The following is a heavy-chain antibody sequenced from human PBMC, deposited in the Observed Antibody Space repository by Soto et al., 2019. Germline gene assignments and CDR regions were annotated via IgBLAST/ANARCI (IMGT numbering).Heavy chain of an antibody. CDR3: ARDDLYGGWFDP. CDR1: GGSISSGGYS. CDR2: IYHSGST. V-gene: IGHV4-30-2*01. Sequence: QLQLQESGSGLVKPSQTLSLTCAVSGGSISSGGYSWNWIRQPPGKGLEWIGYIYHSGSTYYNPSLKSRVTISVDRSKNQFSLKRSSVTAADTAVYYCARDDLYGGWFDPWGQGTLVTVSS. J-gene: IGHJ5*02. D-gene: IGHD3-10*01.